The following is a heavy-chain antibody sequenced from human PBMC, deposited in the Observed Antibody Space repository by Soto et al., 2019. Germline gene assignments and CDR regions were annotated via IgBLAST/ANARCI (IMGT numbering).Heavy chain of an antibody. CDR1: GGTFGNSA. J-gene: IGHJ6*02. CDR3: XXXXXXXXXXXXYXXAIDV. CDR2: IIPIFPTP. Sequence: QVQLEQSGAEVKKPGSSVTVSCKASGGTFGNSAISWVRQAPGQGLEWMGGIIPIFPTPDYAQKFQGRVTITADESTSTAYMQLTSLRSEDTAXXXXXXXXXXXXXXXXYXXAIDVWGQGTTVT. V-gene: IGHV1-69*12.